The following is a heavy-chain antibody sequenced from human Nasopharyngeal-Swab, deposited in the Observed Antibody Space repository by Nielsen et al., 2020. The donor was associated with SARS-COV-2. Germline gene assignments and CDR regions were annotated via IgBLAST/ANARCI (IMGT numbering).Heavy chain of an antibody. Sequence: WIRQPPGKGLEWVANIKQDGSEIYYVDSVKGRFTISRDNAKNSLFLQMNTLRAEDTAVYYCATSGGSGWNRNVNWFDPWGQGTLVTVSS. CDR3: ATSGGSGWNRNVNWFDP. D-gene: IGHD6-19*01. V-gene: IGHV3-7*03. CDR2: IKQDGSEI. J-gene: IGHJ5*02.